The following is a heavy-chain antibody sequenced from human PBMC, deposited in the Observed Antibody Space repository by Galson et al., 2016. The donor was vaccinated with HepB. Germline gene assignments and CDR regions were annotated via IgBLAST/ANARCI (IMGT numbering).Heavy chain of an antibody. D-gene: IGHD2-2*01. V-gene: IGHV3-23*01. CDR1: GFTISNYV. CDR3: AKDQFLGVVPAATDY. CDR2: ISTTGSTT. Sequence: SLRLSCAASGFTISNYVMTWVRQAPGMGLEWVSGISTTGSTTYYADSVKGRFTISRDNSKKTLYLQMNSLRAEDTAVYYCAKDQFLGVVPAATDYWGQGTLVTVSS. J-gene: IGHJ4*02.